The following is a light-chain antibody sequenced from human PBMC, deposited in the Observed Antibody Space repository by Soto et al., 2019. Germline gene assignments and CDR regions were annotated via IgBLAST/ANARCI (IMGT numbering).Light chain of an antibody. J-gene: IGKJ2*01. CDR3: QVFTRSPL. CDR2: AAS. Sequence: EIVLTQSPGTLSLSPGERATLSCRASQSVNSRNLAWYQQKPGQTPRLLIYAASSRAAGIPDRFSGSGSGTDFTLTISRLEPDDFAVYYCQVFTRSPLFGQGTKLEIK. V-gene: IGKV3-20*01. CDR1: QSVNSRN.